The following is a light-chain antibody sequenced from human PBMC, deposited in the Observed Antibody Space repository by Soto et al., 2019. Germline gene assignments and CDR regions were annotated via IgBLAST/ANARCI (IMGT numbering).Light chain of an antibody. CDR3: QQYNNWPPIT. J-gene: IGKJ5*01. CDR1: EDINNY. V-gene: IGKV1-27*01. Sequence: DIQMTQSPSSLSASIGDRVTLTCRATEDINNYLAWFQQKPGKVPKLLIYAASTLHSGVPSRFSGSGSGTEFTLTISSLQSEDFAVYYCQQYNNWPPITFGQGTRLEI. CDR2: AAS.